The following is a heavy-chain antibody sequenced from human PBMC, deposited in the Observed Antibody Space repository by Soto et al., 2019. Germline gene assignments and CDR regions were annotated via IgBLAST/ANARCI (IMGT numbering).Heavy chain of an antibody. CDR1: GGSISSSSYY. CDR2: IYYSGST. Sequence: QLQLQESGPGLVKPSETLSLTCTVSGGSISSSSYYWGWIRQPPGKGLEWIGSIYYSGSTYYNPSLRSRVTIPVDTSKNQFSLKLSSVTAADTAVYYCARHNGDYDPIDPWGQGTLVTVSS. D-gene: IGHD4-17*01. V-gene: IGHV4-39*01. CDR3: ARHNGDYDPIDP. J-gene: IGHJ5*02.